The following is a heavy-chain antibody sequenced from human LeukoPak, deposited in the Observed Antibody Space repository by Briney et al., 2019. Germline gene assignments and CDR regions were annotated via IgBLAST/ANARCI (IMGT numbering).Heavy chain of an antibody. CDR1: GGSISSGGYS. Sequence: PSETLSLTCTVSGGSISSGGYSWSWIRQHPGKGLEWIGYIFYSGSTYYNPSLKSRAIISIDTSKNQFSLKLSSVTAADTAVYYCARDPNSGVLGDIWGQGTMVTVSS. V-gene: IGHV4-31*03. CDR2: IFYSGST. D-gene: IGHD1-26*01. J-gene: IGHJ3*02. CDR3: ARDPNSGVLGDI.